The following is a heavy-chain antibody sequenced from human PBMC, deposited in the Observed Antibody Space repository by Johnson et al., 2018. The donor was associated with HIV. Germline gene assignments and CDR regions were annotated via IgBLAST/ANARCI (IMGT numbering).Heavy chain of an antibody. CDR1: GFTVSSNY. J-gene: IGHJ3*02. V-gene: IGHV3-53*01. Sequence: MLLVESGGGLIQPGGSLRLSCAASGFTVSSNYMSWVRQAPGKGLEWVSVIYSGGSTYYADSVKGRFTISRDNSKNTLYLQMNSLRAEDTAVYYCARDRTYCSGGSCYVDAFDIWGQGTMVTVSS. D-gene: IGHD2-15*01. CDR3: ARDRTYCSGGSCYVDAFDI. CDR2: IYSGGST.